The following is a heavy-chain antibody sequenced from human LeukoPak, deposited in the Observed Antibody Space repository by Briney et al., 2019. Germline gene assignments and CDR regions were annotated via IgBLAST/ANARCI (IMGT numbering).Heavy chain of an antibody. D-gene: IGHD2-2*01. V-gene: IGHV1-18*01. CDR1: GYTFTSYG. Sequence: ASVKVSCKASGYTFTSYGISWVRQAPGQGLEWMGWISAYNGNTNYAQKLQGRVTMTTDTSTSTAYMELWSLRSGDTAVYYCARDRQVPAAIYYYYYGMDVWGQGTTVTVSS. J-gene: IGHJ6*02. CDR3: ARDRQVPAAIYYYYYGMDV. CDR2: ISAYNGNT.